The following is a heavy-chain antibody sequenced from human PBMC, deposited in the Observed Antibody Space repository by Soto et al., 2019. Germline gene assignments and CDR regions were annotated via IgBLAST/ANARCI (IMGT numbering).Heavy chain of an antibody. Sequence: GGSLRLSCAASGFTFSSYSMNWVRQAPGKGLEWVSSISSSSSYIYYADSVKGRFTISRDNAKNSLYLQMNSLRAEDTAVYYCARVFLEWLLYQYSETYFDYWGQGTLVTGSS. J-gene: IGHJ4*02. CDR2: ISSSSSYI. D-gene: IGHD3-3*01. CDR1: GFTFSSYS. CDR3: ARVFLEWLLYQYSETYFDY. V-gene: IGHV3-21*01.